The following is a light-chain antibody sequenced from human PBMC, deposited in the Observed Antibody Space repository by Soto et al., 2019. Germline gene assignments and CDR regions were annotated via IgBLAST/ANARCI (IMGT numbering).Light chain of an antibody. Sequence: QSVLTQPPSASGTPGQRVTMSCSGSSSNIGGNTVNWYQQMPGTAPKLLIYSNDQRPSGVPDRFSGSKSGTSASLAISGLQSEAEAVYYCASWDDSVNGWVFGGGTKLTVL. J-gene: IGLJ3*02. V-gene: IGLV1-44*01. CDR1: SSNIGGNT. CDR2: SND. CDR3: ASWDDSVNGWV.